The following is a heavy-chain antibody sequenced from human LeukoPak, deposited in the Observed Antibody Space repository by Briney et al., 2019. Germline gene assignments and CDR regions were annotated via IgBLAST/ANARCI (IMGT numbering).Heavy chain of an antibody. V-gene: IGHV3-33*01. CDR1: GFTFSSYG. CDR3: ARDSGSGWYLSFDY. J-gene: IGHJ4*02. CDR2: IWYDGSNK. D-gene: IGHD6-19*01. Sequence: PGGSLRLSCAASGFTFSSYGMHWVRQAPGKRLEWVAVIWYDGSNKYYADSVKGRFTISRDNSKNTLYLQMNSLRAEDTAVYYCARDSGSGWYLSFDYWGQGTLVTVSS.